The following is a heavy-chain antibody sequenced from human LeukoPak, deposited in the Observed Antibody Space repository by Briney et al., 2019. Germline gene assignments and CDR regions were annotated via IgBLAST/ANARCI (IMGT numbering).Heavy chain of an antibody. CDR1: GGSISSYY. CDR2: IYYSGST. V-gene: IGHV4-59*01. J-gene: IGHJ4*02. CDR3: ARAGSYKGIDY. D-gene: IGHD1-26*01. Sequence: SETLSLTCTVSGGSISSYYWSWIRQPPGKGLEWIGYIYYSGSTNYNPSLKSRVTISVDTSKNQFSLKLSSVTAADTAVYYCARAGSYKGIDYWGQGTLVTVSS.